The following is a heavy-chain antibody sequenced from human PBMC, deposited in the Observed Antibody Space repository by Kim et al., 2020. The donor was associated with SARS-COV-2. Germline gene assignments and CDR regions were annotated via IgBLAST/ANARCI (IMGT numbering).Heavy chain of an antibody. D-gene: IGHD6-25*01. CDR2: KAHSCAN. CDR3: TSLITA. Sequence: KAHSCANTYGASVKGRFTISRDDSKNTAYLRMNSLKTEDTAVYCCTSLITAWGQGTLVTVSS. V-gene: IGHV3-73*01. J-gene: IGHJ4*02.